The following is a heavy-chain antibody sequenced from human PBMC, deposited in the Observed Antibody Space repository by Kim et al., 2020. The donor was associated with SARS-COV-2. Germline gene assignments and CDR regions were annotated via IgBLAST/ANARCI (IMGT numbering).Heavy chain of an antibody. CDR3: AKGGYYYYYGMDV. Sequence: YADSVKGRFTISRDNSKTTLYLQMNSLRAEDTAVYYCAKGGYYYYYGMDVWGQGTTVTVSS. V-gene: IGHV3-23*01. J-gene: IGHJ6*02.